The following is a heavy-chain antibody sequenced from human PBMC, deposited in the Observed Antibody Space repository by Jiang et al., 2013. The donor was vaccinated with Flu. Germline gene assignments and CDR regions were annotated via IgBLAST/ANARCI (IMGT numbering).Heavy chain of an antibody. Sequence: LRLSCAVSEVTFTMYHIHWVRQAPGKGLEWVAVIAHDGSSRYYADSVKGRFTISRDNFKNTLYLEMNSVRAEDTAVYYCASGEINREKFRMVRGVIQINGMDVWGQGTTVTVSS. CDR1: EVTFTMYH. D-gene: IGHD3-10*01. CDR3: ASGEINREKFRMVRGVIQINGMDV. V-gene: IGHV3-30-3*01. CDR2: IAHDGSSR. J-gene: IGHJ6*02.